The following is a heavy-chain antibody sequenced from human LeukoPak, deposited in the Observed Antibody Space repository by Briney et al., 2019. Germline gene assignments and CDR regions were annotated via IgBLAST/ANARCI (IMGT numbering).Heavy chain of an antibody. CDR2: IKQDGREK. D-gene: IGHD6-19*01. CDR1: GFTFSSYW. V-gene: IGHV3-7*01. J-gene: IGHJ4*02. Sequence: GGSLRLSCAASGFTFSSYWMSWVRQAPGKGVEWVANIKQDGREKYYVDSVKGRFTISRDNAKNSLYLQMNSLRAEDTAVYYCASDSGWSPFDYWGQGTLVTVSS. CDR3: ASDSGWSPFDY.